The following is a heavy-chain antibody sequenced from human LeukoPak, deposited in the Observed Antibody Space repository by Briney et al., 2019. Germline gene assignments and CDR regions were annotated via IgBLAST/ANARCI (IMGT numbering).Heavy chain of an antibody. Sequence: GWSLRLSCAASGFTFSSYAMSWVRQAPGKGLEWVSDISGSGGSTYYADSVKGRFTISRDNSKNTVYLQMNSLRSEDTAVYYCAKRQPPAPVGVTPGWFDPWGQGTLVTVSS. J-gene: IGHJ5*02. D-gene: IGHD2-21*02. CDR3: AKRQPPAPVGVTPGWFDP. CDR2: ISGSGGST. CDR1: GFTFSSYA. V-gene: IGHV3-23*01.